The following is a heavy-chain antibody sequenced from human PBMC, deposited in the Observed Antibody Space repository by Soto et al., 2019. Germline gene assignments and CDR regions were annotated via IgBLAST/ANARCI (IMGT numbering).Heavy chain of an antibody. CDR1: GGPFSGYY. J-gene: IGHJ6*02. Sequence: PSETLSLTCAVYGGPFSGYYWRWMRHPPGKGLEWIGEINHSGSTNYNPSLKSRVTISVDTSKNQFSLKLSSVTAADTAVYYCARGLRGSGSYYKGYYYYYYGMDVWGQGTTVTVSS. D-gene: IGHD3-10*01. CDR3: ARGLRGSGSYYKGYYYYYYGMDV. CDR2: INHSGST. V-gene: IGHV4-34*01.